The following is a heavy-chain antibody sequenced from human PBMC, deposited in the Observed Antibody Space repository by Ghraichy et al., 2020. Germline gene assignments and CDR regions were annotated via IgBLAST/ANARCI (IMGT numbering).Heavy chain of an antibody. J-gene: IGHJ4*02. Sequence: GGSLRLSCVASGLTFSGNSMNWVRQAPGKGLEWVSSISNSGSYIQYADSVKGRFTISRDNAKNSLYLQMNSLRAEDTAVYFCARDLKRRQKWGLIDYWGQGTLVTVSS. CDR1: GLTFSGNS. D-gene: IGHD1-26*01. CDR2: ISNSGSYI. V-gene: IGHV3-21*01. CDR3: ARDLKRRQKWGLIDY.